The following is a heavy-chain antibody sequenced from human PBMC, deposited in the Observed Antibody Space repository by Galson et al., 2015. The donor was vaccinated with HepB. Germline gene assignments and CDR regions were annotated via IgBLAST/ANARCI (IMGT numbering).Heavy chain of an antibody. D-gene: IGHD6-13*01. Sequence: SLRLSCAASGFTFSIYSMNWVRQAPGKGLEWVSSISSSSSYIYYADSVKGRFTISRDNAKNSLYLQMNSLRAEDTAVYYCVRDGAARIYYFDYWGQGTLVTVSS. CDR3: VRDGAARIYYFDY. CDR2: ISSSSSYI. V-gene: IGHV3-21*01. CDR1: GFTFSIYS. J-gene: IGHJ4*02.